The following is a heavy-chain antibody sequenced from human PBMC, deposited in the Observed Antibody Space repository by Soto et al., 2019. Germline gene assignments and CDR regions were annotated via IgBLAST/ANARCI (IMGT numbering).Heavy chain of an antibody. D-gene: IGHD3-22*01. CDR1: GFTFTSSA. V-gene: IGHV1-58*01. Sequence: SVKVSCKASGFTFTSSAVQWVRQARGQRLEWIGWIVVGSGNTNYAQKFQERVTITADESTSTAYMELSSLRSEDTAVYYCARLYDSSYYYYGMDVWGQGTTVTVSS. J-gene: IGHJ6*02. CDR2: IVVGSGNT. CDR3: ARLYDSSYYYYGMDV.